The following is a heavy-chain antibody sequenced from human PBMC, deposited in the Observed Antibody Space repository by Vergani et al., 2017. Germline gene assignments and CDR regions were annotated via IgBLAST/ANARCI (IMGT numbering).Heavy chain of an antibody. V-gene: IGHV1-3*01. D-gene: IGHD3-9*01. Sequence: QVQLVQSGAEVKKPGASVKVSCKASGYTFTSYAMHWVRQAPGQRLEWMGWINAGNGNTKYSQKFQGRVTITRATSASTAYMELSSLRSEDTAVYYCARGAYTYYDILTGYQKGSFDYWGQGTLVTVSS. CDR1: GYTFTSYA. J-gene: IGHJ4*02. CDR3: ARGAYTYYDILTGYQKGSFDY. CDR2: INAGNGNT.